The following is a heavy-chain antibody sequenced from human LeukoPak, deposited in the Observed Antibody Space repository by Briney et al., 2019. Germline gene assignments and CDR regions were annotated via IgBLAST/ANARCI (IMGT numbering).Heavy chain of an antibody. V-gene: IGHV3-74*01. CDR3: ARDRSISAAGDTY. J-gene: IGHJ4*02. CDR2: VNRDGSGT. CDR1: GFTFSDYW. Sequence: GGSLRLSCAASGFTFSDYWMHWVRQAPGKGLVWVSRVNRDGSGTSYADSVKGRFTVSRDNAKNTLSLQMNSLRAEDTAVYYCARDRSISAAGDTYWGQGTLVTVSS. D-gene: IGHD6-13*01.